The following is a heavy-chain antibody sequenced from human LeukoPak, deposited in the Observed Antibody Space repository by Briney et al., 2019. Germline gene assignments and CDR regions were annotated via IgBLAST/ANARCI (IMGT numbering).Heavy chain of an antibody. CDR3: ASGERERFDY. J-gene: IGHJ4*02. CDR2: IIPIFGTA. V-gene: IGHV1-69*13. CDR1: GGTFSSYA. Sequence: ASVKVSCKASGGTFSSYAISWVRQAPGQGLEWMGGIIPIFGTANYAQKFQGRVTITADESTSTAYMELSSLRSEDTAVYYCASGERERFDYWGQGTLSPSPQ. D-gene: IGHD3-10*01.